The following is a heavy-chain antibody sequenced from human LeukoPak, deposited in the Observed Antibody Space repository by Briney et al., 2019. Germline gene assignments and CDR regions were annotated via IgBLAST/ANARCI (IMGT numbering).Heavy chain of an antibody. Sequence: PGGSLRLSCAASGFTFSSYAMHWVRQAPGKGLEWVAFIRYDGSNKYYADSVKGRFTISRDNAKNSLYLQMNSLGPEDTAVYYCARDPYSGNYGNYYYYYMDVWGKGTTVTISS. J-gene: IGHJ6*03. D-gene: IGHD1-26*01. CDR3: ARDPYSGNYGNYYYYYMDV. V-gene: IGHV3-30*02. CDR1: GFTFSSYA. CDR2: IRYDGSNK.